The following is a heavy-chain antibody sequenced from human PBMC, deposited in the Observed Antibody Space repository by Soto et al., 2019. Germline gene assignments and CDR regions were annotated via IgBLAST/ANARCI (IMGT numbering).Heavy chain of an antibody. Sequence: LRLSCVGSGFTFSNNAMHWVRQAPGKGLEWEAFISYDASEIFYADSVKGRFTISRDNPENTLFLHMNSPRADHTAVYFFAIARLPPSSLHLWGPAILVTVSS. J-gene: IGHJ4*01. CDR3: AIARLPPSSLHL. CDR1: GFTFSNNA. D-gene: IGHD2-21*01. CDR2: ISYDASEI. V-gene: IGHV3-30*01.